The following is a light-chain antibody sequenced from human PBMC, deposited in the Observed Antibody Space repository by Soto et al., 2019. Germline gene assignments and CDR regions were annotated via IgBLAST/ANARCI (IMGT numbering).Light chain of an antibody. J-gene: IGLJ3*02. CDR1: SSNIGAGYD. CDR2: GNS. CDR3: QSYDSSLSGWV. V-gene: IGLV1-40*01. Sequence: QSVLTQPPSVSGAPGQRVTISCTGSSSNIGAGYDVHWYQQLPGTAPKLLIYGNSNRPSGVPDRFSGSRSGTSASLAITGLQXEDEADYYCQSYDSSLSGWVFGGGTKSPS.